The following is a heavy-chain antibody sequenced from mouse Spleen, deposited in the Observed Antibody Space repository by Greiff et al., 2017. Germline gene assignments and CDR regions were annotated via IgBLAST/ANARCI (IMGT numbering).Heavy chain of an antibody. CDR1: GYTFTEYT. CDR3: AHYYSNYEYFDV. Sequence: EVQLQQSGPELVKPGASVKISCKTSGYTFTEYTMHWVKQSHGKSLEWIGGINPNNGGTSYNQKFKGKATLTVDTSSSTAYMQLSSLTSEDSAVYYCAHYYSNYEYFDVWGAGTTVTVSS. CDR2: INPNNGGT. J-gene: IGHJ1*01. V-gene: IGHV1-18*01. D-gene: IGHD2-5*01.